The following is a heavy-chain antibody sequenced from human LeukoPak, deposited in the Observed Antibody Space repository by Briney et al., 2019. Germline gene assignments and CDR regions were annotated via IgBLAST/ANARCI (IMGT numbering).Heavy chain of an antibody. Sequence: GGSLRLSCAASGFSFDDYAMHWVRQAPGKGLEWVSGIGWNGGGIVYADSVKGRFTISRDNAKNSLYLQMNSLGAEDTALYYCAKVEVRRTFDYWGQGTLVTVSS. J-gene: IGHJ4*02. V-gene: IGHV3-9*01. CDR2: IGWNGGGI. D-gene: IGHD3-10*01. CDR3: AKVEVRRTFDY. CDR1: GFSFDDYA.